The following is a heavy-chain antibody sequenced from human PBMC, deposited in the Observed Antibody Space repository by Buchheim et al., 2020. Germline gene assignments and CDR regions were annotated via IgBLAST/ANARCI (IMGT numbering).Heavy chain of an antibody. D-gene: IGHD1-26*01. V-gene: IGHV3-74*01. CDR3: ARDEGGGTYVRGFDS. CDR2: ISSDGRNI. J-gene: IGHJ4*02. CDR1: GFTLNSYW. Sequence: EVQLVESGGGLLQPGGSLRLSCVASGFTLNSYWMYWVRQAPGKGLVCVSRISSDGRNIYYADSVKGRFTISRDDAKNTLYLQMNSLTAADTAVYYCARDEGGGTYVRGFDSWGQGAL.